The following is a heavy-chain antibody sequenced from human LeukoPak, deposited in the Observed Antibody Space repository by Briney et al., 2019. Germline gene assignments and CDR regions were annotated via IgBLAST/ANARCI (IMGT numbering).Heavy chain of an antibody. V-gene: IGHV3-30*04. CDR2: ISYDGSNK. CDR3: ARMNYYYYGMDV. CDR1: GFTFSSYA. J-gene: IGHJ6*02. Sequence: TGGSLRLSCAASGFTFSSYAMHWVRQAPGKGLEWVAVISYDGSNKYYADSVKGRFTISRDNSKSTLYLQMNSLRAEDTAVYYCARMNYYYYGMDVWGQGTTVTVSS. D-gene: IGHD2-8*01.